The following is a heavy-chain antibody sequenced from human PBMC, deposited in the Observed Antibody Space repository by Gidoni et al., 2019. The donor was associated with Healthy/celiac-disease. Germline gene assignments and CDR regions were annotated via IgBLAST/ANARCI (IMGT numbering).Heavy chain of an antibody. Sequence: QLQLQESGPGLVKPSETLSLTCPVSGGSISSRSYYWGWIRQPPGKGLEWIGSIYYSGSTYYNPSLKSRVTISVDTSKNQFSLKLSSVTAADTAVYYCARHRDCSSTSCYTGWFDPWGQGTLVTVSS. V-gene: IGHV4-39*01. D-gene: IGHD2-2*02. J-gene: IGHJ5*02. CDR3: ARHRDCSSTSCYTGWFDP. CDR2: IYYSGST. CDR1: GGSISSRSYY.